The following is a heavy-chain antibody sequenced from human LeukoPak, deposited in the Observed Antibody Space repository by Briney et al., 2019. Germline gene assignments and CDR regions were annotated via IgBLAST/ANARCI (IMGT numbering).Heavy chain of an antibody. D-gene: IGHD3-3*01. CDR1: GFTFSSYA. CDR2: ISGSGGST. CDR3: AKDNYESLWSGSYMHV. V-gene: IGHV3-23*01. Sequence: GGSLRLSCAASGFTFSSYAMSWVRQAPGKGLEWVSAISGSGGSTYYADSVKGRFTISRDNSKNTLYLQMNSLRAEDTAVYYCAKDNYESLWSGSYMHVWGKGTTVTVSS. J-gene: IGHJ6*03.